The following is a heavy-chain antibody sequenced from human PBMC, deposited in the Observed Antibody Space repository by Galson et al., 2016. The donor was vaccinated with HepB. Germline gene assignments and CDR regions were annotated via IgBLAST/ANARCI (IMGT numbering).Heavy chain of an antibody. CDR2: VDPSGGST. D-gene: IGHD3-22*01. J-gene: IGHJ4*02. V-gene: IGHV1-46*01. CDR1: GYTFTSYH. CDR3: AYSRGYWAFDD. Sequence: SVKVSCKASGYTFTSYHMHWVRQAPGQGLEWMGSVDPSGGSTNYAQKFQGRVTMTRDTSTTTVYMELSSLRSEDTAVYHCAYSRGYWAFDDWGQGTLVTVSS.